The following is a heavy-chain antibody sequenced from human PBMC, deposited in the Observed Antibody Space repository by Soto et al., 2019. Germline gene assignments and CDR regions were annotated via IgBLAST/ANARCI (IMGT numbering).Heavy chain of an antibody. CDR1: GFTFSSYG. D-gene: IGHD5-12*01. CDR3: AKEQKRWLQLEYFDY. CDR2: ISYDGSNK. V-gene: IGHV3-30*18. Sequence: QVQLVESGGGVVQPGRSLRLSCAASGFTFSSYGMHWVRQAPGKGLEWVAVISYDGSNKYYADSVKGRFTISRDNSKNTLYLQMNSLRAEDTAVYHCAKEQKRWLQLEYFDYWGQGTLVTVSS. J-gene: IGHJ4*02.